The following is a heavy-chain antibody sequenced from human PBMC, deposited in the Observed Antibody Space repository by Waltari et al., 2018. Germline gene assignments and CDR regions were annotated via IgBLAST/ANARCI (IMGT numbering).Heavy chain of an antibody. D-gene: IGHD4-4*01. CDR1: GGSFSGYY. V-gene: IGHV4-34*01. J-gene: IGHJ6*03. CDR2: INHSGST. CDR3: ARITYSNYPWFDYYYYYMDV. Sequence: QVQLQQWGAGLLKPSETLSLTCAVYGGSFSGYYWSWIRQPPGKGLEWIGEINHSGSTNYNPSLKSRVTISVDTSKNQFSLKLSSVTAADTAVYYCARITYSNYPWFDYYYYYMDVWGKGTTVTVSS.